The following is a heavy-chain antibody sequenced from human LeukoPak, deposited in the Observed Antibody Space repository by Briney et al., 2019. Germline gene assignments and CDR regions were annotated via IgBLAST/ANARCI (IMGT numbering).Heavy chain of an antibody. D-gene: IGHD3-10*01. CDR2: IWYDGSNK. Sequence: GGSLRLSCAASGFTFSSYGMHWVRQAPGKGLEWVAVIWYDGSNKYYADSVKGRFTISRNNSKNTLYLQMNSLRAEDTAVYYCARTPLRGGFYYGMDVWGQGTTVTVSS. V-gene: IGHV3-33*01. CDR1: GFTFSSYG. J-gene: IGHJ6*02. CDR3: ARTPLRGGFYYGMDV.